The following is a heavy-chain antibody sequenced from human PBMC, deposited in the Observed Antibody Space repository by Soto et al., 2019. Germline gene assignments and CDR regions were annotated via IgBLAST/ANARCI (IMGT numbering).Heavy chain of an antibody. CDR2: ISGSGGST. D-gene: IGHD3-10*01. CDR1: GFTFSSYD. CDR3: ATMIPYSLLGFGELQGWFDP. J-gene: IGHJ5*02. V-gene: IGHV3-23*01. Sequence: EVQLLESGGGLVQPGGSLRLSCAASGFTFSSYDMSWVRQAPGKGLEWVSAISGSGGSTYYAGSVKGRFTISRDNSKNPLYLQMNSLSVEETAVYDCATMIPYSLLGFGELQGWFDPWGQGTLVTVSS.